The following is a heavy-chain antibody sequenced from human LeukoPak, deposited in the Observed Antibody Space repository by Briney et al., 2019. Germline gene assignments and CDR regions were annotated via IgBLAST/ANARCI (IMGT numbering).Heavy chain of an antibody. D-gene: IGHD6-19*01. J-gene: IGHJ6*02. CDR1: GFTFSSYA. Sequence: GGSLRLSCAASGFTFSSYAMHWVRQAPGKGLEWVAVISYDGGNKYYADSVKGRFTISRDNSKNTLYLQMNSLRAEDTAVYYCASSRTDSSGWYPGYYYYYGMDVWGQGTTVTVSS. CDR2: ISYDGGNK. V-gene: IGHV3-30-3*01. CDR3: ASSRTDSSGWYPGYYYYYGMDV.